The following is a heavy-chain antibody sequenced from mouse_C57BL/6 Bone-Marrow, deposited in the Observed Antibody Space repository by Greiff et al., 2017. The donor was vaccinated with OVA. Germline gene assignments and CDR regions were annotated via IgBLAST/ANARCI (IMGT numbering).Heavy chain of an antibody. D-gene: IGHD2-3*01. V-gene: IGHV1-58*01. CDR1: GYTFTSYG. J-gene: IGHJ2*01. Sequence: EVQLQQSGAELVRPGSSVKMSCKTSGYTFTSYGINWVKQRPGQGLEWIGYIYIGNGNTEYNEKFKGKATLTSDTSSSTAYMQLSSLTSEDSAIYFCARVVYDGSLDYWGQGTTLTVSS. CDR3: ARVVYDGSLDY. CDR2: IYIGNGNT.